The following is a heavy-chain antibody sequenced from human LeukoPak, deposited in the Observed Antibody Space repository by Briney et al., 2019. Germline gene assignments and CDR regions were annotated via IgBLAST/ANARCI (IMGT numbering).Heavy chain of an antibody. CDR2: FYQMGGT. J-gene: IGHJ4*02. D-gene: IGHD3-16*01. CDR1: VGSTCVGNW. Sequence: TLESLCLTPAVSVGSTCVGNWWTWFGKPQGKGRDWIGVFYQMGGTNYNPSLKSRVSISVDKSKTKCSLRLSSASAPGPPVYYCTSSENYDYVWGSWGQGTLVTVSS. V-gene: IGHV4-4*03. CDR3: TSSENYDYVWGS.